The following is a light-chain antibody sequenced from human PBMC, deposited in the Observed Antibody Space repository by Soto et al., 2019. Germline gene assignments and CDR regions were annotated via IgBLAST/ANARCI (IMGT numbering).Light chain of an antibody. CDR3: SSYTSSSTYV. Sequence: QSVLTQPASVSGSPGQSITISCTGTSSDVGYYNYVSWYQQHPGKAPKLMIYDVRNRPSGVSNRFSGSKSGNTASLTISGLQAEDGADYYCSSYTSSSTYVFGTGTKVTVL. J-gene: IGLJ1*01. V-gene: IGLV2-14*03. CDR2: DVR. CDR1: SSDVGYYNY.